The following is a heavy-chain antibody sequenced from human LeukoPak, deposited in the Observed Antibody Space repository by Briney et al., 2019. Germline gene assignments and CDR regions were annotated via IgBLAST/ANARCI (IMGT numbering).Heavy chain of an antibody. V-gene: IGHV4-61*05. CDR2: IYYSGST. J-gene: IGHJ4*02. CDR1: GGSISSSSYY. CDR3: ARRRREFDY. D-gene: IGHD5-24*01. Sequence: KASETLSLTCTVSGGSISSSSYYWGWIRQPPGKGLEWIGYIYYSGSTNYNPSLKSRVTISVDTSKNQFSLKLSSVTAADTAVYYCARRRREFDYWGQGTLVTVSS.